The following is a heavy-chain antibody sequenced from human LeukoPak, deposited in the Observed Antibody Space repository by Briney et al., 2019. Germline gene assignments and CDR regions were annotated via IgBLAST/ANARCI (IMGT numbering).Heavy chain of an antibody. CDR3: AKTFIAVANPIDY. CDR2: ISGGGTST. J-gene: IGHJ4*02. D-gene: IGHD6-19*01. Sequence: PGGSLRLSCAASGFTFSSYAMSWVRQAPGKGLEWVSVISGGGTSTYYADSVKGRFTISKDNSRNTQYLQMNSLRAEDTAVYYCAKTFIAVANPIDYWGQGTLVTVSS. CDR1: GFTFSSYA. V-gene: IGHV3-23*01.